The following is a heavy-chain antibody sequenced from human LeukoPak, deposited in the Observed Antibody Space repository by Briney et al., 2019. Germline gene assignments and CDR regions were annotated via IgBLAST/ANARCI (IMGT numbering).Heavy chain of an antibody. CDR3: AKDPEAVYGDYGFDY. D-gene: IGHD4-17*01. CDR2: ISVSGNST. CDR1: GFTFSTYS. J-gene: IGHJ4*02. V-gene: IGHV3-21*04. Sequence: PGGSLRLSCEASGFTFSTYSMNWVRQAPGKGLEWVSDISVSGNSTDYADSVKGRFTISRDNAKNSLYLQMNSLRAEDTALYYCAKDPEAVYGDYGFDYWGQGTLVTVSS.